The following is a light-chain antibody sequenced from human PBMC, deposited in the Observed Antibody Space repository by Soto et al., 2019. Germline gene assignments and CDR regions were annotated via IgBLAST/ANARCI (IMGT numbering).Light chain of an antibody. Sequence: EIVLTQSPGTLSLSPGERATLSCRASQSVSSIYLAWYQHKPGHAPRLLIYGASSRATGIPDRFSGSGSGTDFTLTISRLEPEDFAVYYCQQYGSSSWTFGRGTTVEIK. CDR1: QSVSSIY. CDR2: GAS. CDR3: QQYGSSSWT. J-gene: IGKJ1*01. V-gene: IGKV3-20*01.